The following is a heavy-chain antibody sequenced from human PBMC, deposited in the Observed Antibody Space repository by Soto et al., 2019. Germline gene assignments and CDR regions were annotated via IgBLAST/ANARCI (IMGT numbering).Heavy chain of an antibody. CDR3: TTDTTNSGSYFGSFDI. CDR1: GFTFSNAW. J-gene: IGHJ3*02. CDR2: IKSKTDGGTT. V-gene: IGHV3-15*01. Sequence: GGSLRLSCAASGFTFSNAWMSWVRQAPGKGLEWVGRIKSKTDGGTTDYAAPVKGRFTISRDDSKNTLYLQRNSLKTEDTAVYYCTTDTTNSGSYFGSFDIWGQGTMVTVSS. D-gene: IGHD1-26*01.